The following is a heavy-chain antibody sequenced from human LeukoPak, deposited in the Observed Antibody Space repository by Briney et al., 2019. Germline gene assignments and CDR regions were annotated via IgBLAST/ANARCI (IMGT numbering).Heavy chain of an antibody. J-gene: IGHJ4*02. V-gene: IGHV4-39*01. CDR2: IYYSGST. CDR3: ARQGSGRYWVLDY. Sequence: SETLSLTCTVSGGSISSSSYYWGWIRQPPGKGLEWIGSIYYSGSTYYNPSLKSRVTISVDTSKNQFSLKLSSVTAADTAVYYCARQGSGRYWVLDYWGQGTLVTVSS. D-gene: IGHD1-26*01. CDR1: GGSISSSSYY.